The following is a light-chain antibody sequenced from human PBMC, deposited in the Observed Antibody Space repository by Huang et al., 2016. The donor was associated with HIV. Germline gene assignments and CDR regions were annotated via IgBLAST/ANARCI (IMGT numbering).Light chain of an antibody. J-gene: IGKJ3*01. CDR3: QHYGSSPFT. CDR1: QSVSSTY. Sequence: DIVLTQSPGTLSLSPGERATLSCRASQSVSSTYLVWYQQQPGRAPRLLIDGASSRASVIPDRFSGSGSGTDFTLTISRLEPEDFAVYYCQHYGSSPFTFGPGTKVDIK. CDR2: GAS. V-gene: IGKV3-20*01.